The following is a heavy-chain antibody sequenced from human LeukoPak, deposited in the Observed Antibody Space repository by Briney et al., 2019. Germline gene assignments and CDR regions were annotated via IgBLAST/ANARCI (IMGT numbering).Heavy chain of an antibody. CDR3: ARNLWFGESSDAFDM. D-gene: IGHD3-10*01. Sequence: ASVQVSCQASGYPFTSYYMHWVRQAPGQGLEWMGIINPSGGSTSYAQKFQGRVTMTRDTSISTAYMDMSSLRSDDTAVYYCARNLWFGESSDAFDMWGQGTMVTVSS. V-gene: IGHV1-46*01. J-gene: IGHJ3*02. CDR2: INPSGGST. CDR1: GYPFTSYY.